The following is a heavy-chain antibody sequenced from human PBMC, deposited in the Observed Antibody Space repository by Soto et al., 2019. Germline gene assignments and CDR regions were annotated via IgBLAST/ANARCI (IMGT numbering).Heavy chain of an antibody. D-gene: IGHD2-2*01. V-gene: IGHV4-39*07. Sequence: SDTLSLTCTVSGTSISSSDYYWGWIRQPPGKGLEWITSIYYTGMTYYNPSLKRRVTISVDRSKNPFSLKLSSVTAADTAVYYCARVPDRWGQGTLVTVSS. J-gene: IGHJ5*02. CDR1: GTSISSSDYY. CDR2: IYYTGMT. CDR3: ARVPDR.